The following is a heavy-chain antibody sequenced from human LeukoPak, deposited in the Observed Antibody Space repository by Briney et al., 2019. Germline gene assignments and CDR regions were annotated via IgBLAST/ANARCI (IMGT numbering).Heavy chain of an antibody. Sequence: SETLSLTCAVSDGSVSSGSSYWGWIRQPPGKGLEWIGIISVNGLTYYNPSLKSRITMSVDTSKSQFSLSLNSVTAADTAVYYCARRFHGENYFDYWGQGILVTVTS. CDR1: DGSVSSGSSY. D-gene: IGHD2/OR15-2a*01. V-gene: IGHV4-39*07. J-gene: IGHJ4*02. CDR2: ISVNGLT. CDR3: ARRFHGENYFDY.